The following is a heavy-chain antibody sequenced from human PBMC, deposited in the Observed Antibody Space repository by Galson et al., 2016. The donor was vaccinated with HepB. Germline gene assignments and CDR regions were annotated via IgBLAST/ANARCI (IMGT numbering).Heavy chain of an antibody. CDR3: AKDVDTGFGGVFDS. J-gene: IGHJ4*02. V-gene: IGHV3-9*01. CDR1: GFAFDDYA. D-gene: IGHD3-10*01. CDR2: VTWNSGNT. Sequence: SLRLSCAVSGFAFDDYAMHWVRQAPGKGLEWVSGVTWNSGNTGYAASVKGRFTISRDNAKNSLYLQMNSLRPEDTALYYCAKDVDTGFGGVFDSWGQGTLVTVSS.